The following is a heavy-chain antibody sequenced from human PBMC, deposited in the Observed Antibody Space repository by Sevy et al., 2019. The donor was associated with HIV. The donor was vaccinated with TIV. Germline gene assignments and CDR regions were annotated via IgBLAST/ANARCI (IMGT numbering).Heavy chain of an antibody. Sequence: GGSLRLSCAASGFTFDTYWMQWVRQAPGKGLEWVANIRQDGGEIYYSDSVKGRFTISRDNAKESLFLQMTNLKVEDSGIYCCARRFFDVWGQGVLVTVSP. CDR3: ARRFFDV. D-gene: IGHD3-16*01. CDR1: GFTFDTYW. CDR2: IRQDGGEI. J-gene: IGHJ4*02. V-gene: IGHV3-7*01.